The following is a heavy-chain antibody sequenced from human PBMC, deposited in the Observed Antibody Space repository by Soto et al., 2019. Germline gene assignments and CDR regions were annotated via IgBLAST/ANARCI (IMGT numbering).Heavy chain of an antibody. V-gene: IGHV3-21*01. CDR1: GFTFSSYS. J-gene: IGHJ3*01. CDR3: ARVAKYQLLFDAFDF. D-gene: IGHD2-2*01. Sequence: GGSLRLSCAASGFTFSSYSMNWVRQAPGKGLEWVSSISSSSSYIYYADSVKGRFTISRDNAKNSLYLQMNSLRAEDTAVYYCARVAKYQLLFDAFDFWGQGTMVTVSS. CDR2: ISSSSSYI.